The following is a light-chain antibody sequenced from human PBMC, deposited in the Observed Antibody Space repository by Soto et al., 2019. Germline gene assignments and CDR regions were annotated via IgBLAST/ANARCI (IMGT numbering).Light chain of an antibody. CDR3: CSYAGSSTFYV. Sequence: QSALTQPRSVSGSHGQSVTISCTGTSSDVGGYGYVSWYQQHPGKAPKLMIYDVYNRPSGVPDRFSGSKSGNTASLTISGRQAEDEAVSYCCSYAGSSTFYVFGTGTKVTVL. CDR2: DVY. CDR1: SSDVGGYGY. V-gene: IGLV2-11*01. J-gene: IGLJ1*01.